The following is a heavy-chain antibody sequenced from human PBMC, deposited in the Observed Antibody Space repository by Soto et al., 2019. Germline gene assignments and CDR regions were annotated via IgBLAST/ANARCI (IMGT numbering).Heavy chain of an antibody. J-gene: IGHJ6*04. CDR2: IYPGDSDT. D-gene: IGHD3-3*01. Sequence: GASLKISCKCSGYSFTSYWIGWVRKMPGKGLEWMGIIYPGDSDTRYSPSFQGQVTISADKSISTAYLQWISLTASDTDMDYSARHPENDFWSGFVMCMNGWGKAITFT. V-gene: IGHV5-51*01. CDR3: ARHPENDFWSGFVMCMNG. CDR1: GYSFTSYW.